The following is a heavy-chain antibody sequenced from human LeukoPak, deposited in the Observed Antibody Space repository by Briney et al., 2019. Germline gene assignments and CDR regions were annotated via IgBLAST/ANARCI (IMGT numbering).Heavy chain of an antibody. D-gene: IGHD5-24*01. CDR3: ARGRVQRWLLN. V-gene: IGHV4-34*01. CDR2: INHSGST. Sequence: SETLSLTCAVYGGSFSGYYWSWIRQPPGKGLEWIGEINHSGSTNYNSSLKSRVTISVDTSKNQFSLKLSSVTAADTAVYYCARGRVQRWLLNWGQGTLVTVSS. CDR1: GGSFSGYY. J-gene: IGHJ4*02.